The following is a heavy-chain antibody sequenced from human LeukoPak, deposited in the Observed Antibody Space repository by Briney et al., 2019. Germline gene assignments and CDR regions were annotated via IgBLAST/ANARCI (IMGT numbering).Heavy chain of an antibody. CDR2: ISYDGSNK. V-gene: IGHV3-30-3*01. Sequence: GGSLRLSCAASGFTFSSYAMHWVRQAPGKGLEWVAVISYDGSNKYYADSVKGRFTISRDNSKNTLYLQMNSLRAEDTAVYYCARPLSCWGQGTLVTVSS. J-gene: IGHJ4*02. CDR1: GFTFSSYA. D-gene: IGHD3-10*01. CDR3: ARPLSC.